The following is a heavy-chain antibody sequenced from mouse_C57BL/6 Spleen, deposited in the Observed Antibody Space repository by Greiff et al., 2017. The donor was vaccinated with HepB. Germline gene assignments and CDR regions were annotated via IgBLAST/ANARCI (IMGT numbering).Heavy chain of an antibody. CDR2: IHPNSGST. Sequence: QVQLKQPGAELVKPGASVKLSCKASGYTFTSYWMHWVKQRPGQGLEWIGMIHPNSGSTNYNEKFKRKATLTGYKSYSTTYMQLSSLTSADSAVYVFARSPSYYGGSDWYFDVWGTGTTVTVSS. V-gene: IGHV1-64*01. D-gene: IGHD1-1*01. J-gene: IGHJ1*03. CDR1: GYTFTSYW. CDR3: ARSPSYYGGSDWYFDV.